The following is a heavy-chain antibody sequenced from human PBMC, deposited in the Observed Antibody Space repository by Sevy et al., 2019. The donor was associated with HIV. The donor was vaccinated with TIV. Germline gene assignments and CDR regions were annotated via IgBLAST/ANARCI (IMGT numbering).Heavy chain of an antibody. CDR1: GGSISSSSYY. CDR2: IYYSGST. CDR3: ARLEPTNYDFWSGYYPVWFDP. V-gene: IGHV4-39*01. J-gene: IGHJ5*02. Sequence: SETLSLTCTVSGGSISSSSYYWGWIRQPPGKGLEWIGSIYYSGSTYYNPSLKSRVTISVDTSKNQFSLKLSSVTAADTAVYYCARLEPTNYDFWSGYYPVWFDPWAREPWSPSPQ. D-gene: IGHD3-3*01.